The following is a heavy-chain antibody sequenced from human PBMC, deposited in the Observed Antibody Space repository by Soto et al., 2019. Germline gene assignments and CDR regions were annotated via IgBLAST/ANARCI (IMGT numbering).Heavy chain of an antibody. D-gene: IGHD6-13*01. CDR1: RFTFSIYG. V-gene: IGHV3-30*18. CDR3: AKELSVAAAGPEY. J-gene: IGHJ4*02. CDR2: ISYDGSKK. Sequence: QVQLVESGGGVVQPGRSLRLSCAVSRFTFSIYGMHWVRQAPGKGLEWVAVISYDGSKKYYADSVKGRFTISRDNSKNTLYMQMNSLRAEDTDVYYCAKELSVAAAGPEYWGQGTLVTVSS.